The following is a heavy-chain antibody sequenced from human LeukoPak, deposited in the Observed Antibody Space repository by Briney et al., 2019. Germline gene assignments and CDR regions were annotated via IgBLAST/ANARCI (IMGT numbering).Heavy chain of an antibody. V-gene: IGHV3-7*01. CDR1: GFTFSSYA. CDR3: VRSIVGATPY. Sequence: GGSLRLSCAASGFTFSSYAMSGVRQAPGKGLEWVANIKQDGSEKYYVDSVKGRFTISRDNAKNSLYLQMNSLRAEDTAVYYCVRSIVGATPYWGQGTLVTVSS. CDR2: IKQDGSEK. J-gene: IGHJ4*02. D-gene: IGHD1-26*01.